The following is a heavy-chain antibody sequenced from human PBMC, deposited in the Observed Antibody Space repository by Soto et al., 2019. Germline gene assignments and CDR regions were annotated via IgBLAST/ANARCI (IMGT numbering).Heavy chain of an antibody. D-gene: IGHD2-2*01. J-gene: IGHJ6*04. Sequence: GGSLRLSCAASGFTFSNAWMSWVRQAPGKGLEWVGRIKSKTDGGTTDYAAPVKGRFTISRDDSKNTLYLQMNSLKTEDTAVYYCTTDPSIVVVPAATPSEDVWGKGTTVTVSS. V-gene: IGHV3-15*01. CDR2: IKSKTDGGTT. CDR3: TTDPSIVVVPAATPSEDV. CDR1: GFTFSNAW.